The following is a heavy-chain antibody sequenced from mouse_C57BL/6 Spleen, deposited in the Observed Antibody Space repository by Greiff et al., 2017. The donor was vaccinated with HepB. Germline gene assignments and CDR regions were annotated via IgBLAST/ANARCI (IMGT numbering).Heavy chain of an antibody. D-gene: IGHD2-10*01. V-gene: IGHV1-69*01. CDR3: ARRDLLGYAMDY. J-gene: IGHJ4*01. Sequence: QVQLKQPGAELVMPGASVKLSCKASGYTFTSYWMHWVKQRPGQGLEWIGEIDPSDSYTNYNQKFKGKSTLTVDKSSSTAYMQLSSLTSEDSAVYYCARRDLLGYAMDYWGQGTSVTVSS. CDR2: IDPSDSYT. CDR1: GYTFTSYW.